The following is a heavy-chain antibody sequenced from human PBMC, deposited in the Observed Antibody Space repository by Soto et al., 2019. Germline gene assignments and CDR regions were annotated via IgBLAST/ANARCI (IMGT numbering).Heavy chain of an antibody. CDR3: ARSNSGYYKWFDP. V-gene: IGHV4-39*01. Sequence: PSETLSLTCTVSGDSIGSSNYYWGGIRQPPGKGLEWIANIYYSGITYYNPSLKSRVAISVDTSKNQFSLKLSSVTAADTAIYYCARSNSGYYKWFDPWGQGTLVTAPQ. D-gene: IGHD3-22*01. CDR2: IYYSGIT. CDR1: GDSIGSSNYY. J-gene: IGHJ5*02.